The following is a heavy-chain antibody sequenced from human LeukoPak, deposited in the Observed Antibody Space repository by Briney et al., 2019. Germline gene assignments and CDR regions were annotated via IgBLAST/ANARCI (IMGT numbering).Heavy chain of an antibody. CDR2: IRSKANSYAT. V-gene: IGHV3-73*01. Sequence: PGGSLRLSCAASGFTFSGSAMHWVRQASGKGLEWVGRIRSKANSYATTYVASVKGRFTISRDDSKNTAYLQMNSLKTEDTAVYYCAVVDSSGWYCHDYWGQGTLVTVSS. CDR1: GFTFSGSA. CDR3: AVVDSSGWYCHDY. J-gene: IGHJ4*02. D-gene: IGHD6-19*01.